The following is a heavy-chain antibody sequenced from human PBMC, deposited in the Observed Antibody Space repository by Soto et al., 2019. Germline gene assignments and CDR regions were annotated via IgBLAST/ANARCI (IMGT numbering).Heavy chain of an antibody. Sequence: PGESLKISRKGSGYSFTSYWISWVRQMPGKGLEWMGRIDPSDSYANYSPSFQGHVTISADKSISTAYLQWSSLKASDTAMYYCARSWRQLIYGMDVWGQGTTVTVSS. V-gene: IGHV5-10-1*01. CDR1: GYSFTSYW. D-gene: IGHD5-18*01. CDR2: IDPSDSYA. CDR3: ARSWRQLIYGMDV. J-gene: IGHJ6*02.